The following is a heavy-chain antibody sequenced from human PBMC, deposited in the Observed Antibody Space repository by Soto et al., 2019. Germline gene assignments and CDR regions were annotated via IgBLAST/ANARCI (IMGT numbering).Heavy chain of an antibody. Sequence: GGSLRLSCAASGFTFSSYAMSWVRQAPGKGLEWVSASSGSGGSTYYADSVKGRFTISRDNSKNTLYLQMNSLRAEDTAVYYCAKGCRAMVRGVLGDYYYGMDVWGQASTVTV. D-gene: IGHD3-10*01. CDR3: AKGCRAMVRGVLGDYYYGMDV. V-gene: IGHV3-23*01. J-gene: IGHJ6*02. CDR1: GFTFSSYA. CDR2: SSGSGGST.